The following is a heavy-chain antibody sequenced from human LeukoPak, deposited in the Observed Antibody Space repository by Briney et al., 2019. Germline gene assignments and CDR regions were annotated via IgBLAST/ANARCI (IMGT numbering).Heavy chain of an antibody. CDR2: IKQEGSEK. CDR3: ARDRMISGWYNWFDP. V-gene: IGHV3-7*01. J-gene: IGHJ5*02. D-gene: IGHD6-19*01. CDR1: GFTFSSYW. Sequence: GGSLRLSCAASGFTFSSYWMSWVRQAPGKGLEGVANIKQEGSEKYYVGSVKGRFTISRDNAKNSLYLQMNSLRAEDTAVYYCARDRMISGWYNWFDPWGQGTLVTVSS.